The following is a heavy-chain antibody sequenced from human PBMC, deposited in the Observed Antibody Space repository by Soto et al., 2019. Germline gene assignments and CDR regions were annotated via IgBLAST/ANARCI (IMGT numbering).Heavy chain of an antibody. V-gene: IGHV3-33*01. J-gene: IGHJ4*02. CDR2: IWYDGSNK. D-gene: IGHD3-16*01. Sequence: QVQLVESGGGVVQPGRSLRLSCAASGFTFSSYGMHWVRQAPGKGLEWVAIIWYDGSNKYYADSVKGRFTISRDNSKNMLYLQMNSLRAEDTAVYYCARGTGTWGIDLVYWGQGTLVTVSS. CDR1: GFTFSSYG. CDR3: ARGTGTWGIDLVY.